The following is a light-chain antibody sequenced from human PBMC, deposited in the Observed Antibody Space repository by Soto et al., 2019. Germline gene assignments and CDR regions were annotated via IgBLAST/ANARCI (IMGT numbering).Light chain of an antibody. CDR2: GAS. V-gene: IGKV3-20*01. J-gene: IGKJ4*01. CDR1: QSVSSSY. Sequence: ELVLTQSPGTLSLSPGERATLSCRARQSVSSSYLAWYQQKPGQAPRLLIYGASSRATGIPDRFSGSGSGRDFTLTISRLESEDFAVYDCQQYGNSPLTFGEGTTVAIK. CDR3: QQYGNSPLT.